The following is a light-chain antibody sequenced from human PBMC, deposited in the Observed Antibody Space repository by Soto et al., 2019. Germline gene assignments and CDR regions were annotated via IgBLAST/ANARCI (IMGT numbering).Light chain of an antibody. CDR3: QQYKNWPAIT. CDR1: QSISDW. CDR2: KAS. J-gene: IGKJ5*01. Sequence: DIQMTQSPSTLSASIGDRVTITCRASQSISDWLAWHQQKPGKAPKLLIYKASSLESGVPSRFSGSGSGTEFTLTISSLQSEDFAVYYCQQYKNWPAITFGQGTRLEIK. V-gene: IGKV1-5*03.